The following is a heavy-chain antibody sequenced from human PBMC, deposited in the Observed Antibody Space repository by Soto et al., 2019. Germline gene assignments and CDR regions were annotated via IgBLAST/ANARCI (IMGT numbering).Heavy chain of an antibody. V-gene: IGHV1-58*01. J-gene: IGHJ3*02. Sequence: SVKVSCKASGFTFTSSAVQWVRQAPGQRLEWIGWIVVGSGNTNYAQKFQERVTITRDMSTSTAYMELSSLRSEDTAVYYCAAVGYYDSSGYYYGRGFDIWGQGTMVTVSS. CDR2: IVVGSGNT. CDR3: AAVGYYDSSGYYYGRGFDI. CDR1: GFTFTSSA. D-gene: IGHD3-22*01.